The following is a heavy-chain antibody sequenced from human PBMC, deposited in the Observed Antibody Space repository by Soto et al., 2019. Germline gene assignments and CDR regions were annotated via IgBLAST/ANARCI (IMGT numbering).Heavy chain of an antibody. J-gene: IGHJ3*02. D-gene: IGHD1-26*01. CDR1: GFNFIRSS. CDR3: AKDEGKRELLPDAFDS. CDR2: ISGSGGST. V-gene: IGHV3-23*01. Sequence: LCLSDWGFNFIRSSQSCALMTKCQGLEWVSAISGSGGSTYYADSVKGRFTISRDNSKNTLYLQMNSLRAEDTAVYDGAKDEGKRELLPDAFDSWGQGTMV.